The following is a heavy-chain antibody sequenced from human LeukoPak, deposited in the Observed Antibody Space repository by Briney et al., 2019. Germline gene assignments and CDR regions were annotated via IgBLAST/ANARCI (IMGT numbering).Heavy chain of an antibody. V-gene: IGHV3-21*01. D-gene: IGHD4-11*01. J-gene: IGHJ4*02. CDR1: GFTFSSGT. CDR2: ISSSSSYI. CDR3: ARDTDYQTPFDY. Sequence: GGSLRLSCAASGFTFSSGTMNWVRQAPGKGLEWVSSISSSSSYIYYADSVKGRFTISRDNAKNSLYLQMNSLRAEDTAVYFCARDTDYQTPFDYWGQGTLVTVSS.